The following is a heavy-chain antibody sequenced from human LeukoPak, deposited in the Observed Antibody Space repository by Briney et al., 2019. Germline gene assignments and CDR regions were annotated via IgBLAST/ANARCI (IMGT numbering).Heavy chain of an antibody. V-gene: IGHV3-23*01. CDR2: ISGSGGST. D-gene: IGHD6-13*01. CDR1: GFTFSSYA. CDR3: AAGQDYYYYYMDV. Sequence: GGSLRLACAASGFTFSSYAMSWVRQAPGKGLEWVSAISGSGGSTCYADSVRGRFTISRDNSKNTLYLQMNSLRAEDTAVYYAAAGQDYYYYYMDVWGKGTTVTVSS. J-gene: IGHJ6*03.